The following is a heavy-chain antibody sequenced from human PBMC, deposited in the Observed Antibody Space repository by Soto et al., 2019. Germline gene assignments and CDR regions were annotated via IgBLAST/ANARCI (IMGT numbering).Heavy chain of an antibody. CDR3: ARRGGSGTSKYVSSYLVW. D-gene: IGHD3-9*01. J-gene: IGHJ6*02. CDR2: TYPGDSDT. Sequence: GESLKISCQCSGSSFASYWIGWVRQIPGKDLEWMGITYPGDSDTRYSPSFQGQGTTSADKSLRTAYLQWTSLKASESAMYYCARRGGSGTSKYVSSYLVWWGQGATV. CDR1: GSSFASYW. V-gene: IGHV5-51*01.